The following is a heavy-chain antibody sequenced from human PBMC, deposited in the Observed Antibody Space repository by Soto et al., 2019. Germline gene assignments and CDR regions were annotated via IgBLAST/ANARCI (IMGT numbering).Heavy chain of an antibody. Sequence: QVQLVESGGGVVQPGRSLRLSCAASGFTFSRYGMHWVRQAPGKGLEWVAVMSYDENNKYYADPVKGRFTISRDNSKNTLYLQMDSLRAEDTAVYYCAKSMVRGVTGLFEYWGQGTLVTVSS. V-gene: IGHV3-30*18. J-gene: IGHJ4*02. CDR2: MSYDENNK. D-gene: IGHD3-10*01. CDR1: GFTFSRYG. CDR3: AKSMVRGVTGLFEY.